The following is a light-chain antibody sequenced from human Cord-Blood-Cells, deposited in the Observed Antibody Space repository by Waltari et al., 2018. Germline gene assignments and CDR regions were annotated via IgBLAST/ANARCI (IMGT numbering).Light chain of an antibody. Sequence: EIVLTHSPATLSLSSGERATLSCRASTSVSSYLAWYKQRAGQSPRLLIYDASNRATGIPARCSGSGSGPDCTLTISSLAPEDFAVYYCQQRSNWPEYPCGQGLKPEIK. V-gene: IGKV3-11*01. CDR2: DAS. CDR3: QQRSNWPEYP. CDR1: TSVSSY. J-gene: IGKJ2*01.